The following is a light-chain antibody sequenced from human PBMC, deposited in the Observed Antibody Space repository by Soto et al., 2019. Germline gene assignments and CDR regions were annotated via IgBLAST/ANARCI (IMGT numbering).Light chain of an antibody. J-gene: IGKJ1*01. CDR2: AAS. CDR3: QQSYITPRT. Sequence: DIRMTQSPSSQSASVGDRITITCRASLSISSSLNWYQQKPGKAPRLLIYAASPLQSGAPSRFSGSGYGTDFPLTITRLQPEDFATYCCQQSYITPRTFGQGTKVDIK. CDR1: LSISSS. V-gene: IGKV1-39*01.